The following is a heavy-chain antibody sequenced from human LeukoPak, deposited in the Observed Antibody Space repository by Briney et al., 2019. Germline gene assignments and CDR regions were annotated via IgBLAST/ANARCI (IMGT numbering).Heavy chain of an antibody. CDR1: GGSISSYY. Sequence: SETLSLTCTVSGGSISSYYWSWIRQPPGKGLEWIGYIYYSGSNNYNPSLKSRDTISVDTSKNQFSLKLSSVTAADTAVYYCARVGRGRNFDYWGQGTLVTVSS. D-gene: IGHD6-6*01. J-gene: IGHJ4*02. V-gene: IGHV4-59*01. CDR3: ARVGRGRNFDY. CDR2: IYYSGSN.